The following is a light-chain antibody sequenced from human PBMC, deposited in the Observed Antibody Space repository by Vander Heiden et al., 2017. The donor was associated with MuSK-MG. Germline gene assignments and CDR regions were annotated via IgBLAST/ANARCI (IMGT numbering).Light chain of an antibody. J-gene: IGKJ1*01. CDR2: WAS. CDR3: LQYYKSPRT. V-gene: IGKV4-1*01. CDR1: QNILYSSNNKNY. Sequence: DIVMTQSPDSLAVSLGERATINCKSSQNILYSSNNKNYLALYQQRPGQPPKMLFYWASTRESGVPDRFSGSGSGTDFTLTISSLQAEDVAVYYCLQYYKSPRTFGQGTKVEIK.